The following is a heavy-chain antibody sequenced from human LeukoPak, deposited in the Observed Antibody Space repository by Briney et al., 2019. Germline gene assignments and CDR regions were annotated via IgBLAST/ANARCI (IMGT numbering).Heavy chain of an antibody. V-gene: IGHV1-69*05. CDR1: GGTFSSYA. Sequence: SVKVSCKASGGTFSSYAISRVRQAPGQGLEWLGGIIPIFGTANYAQKFQGRVTITTDESTSTAYMELSSLRSEDTAVYYCAIGPPDILTGSYYYYYMDVWGKGTTVTVSS. CDR3: AIGPPDILTGSYYYYYMDV. D-gene: IGHD3-9*01. J-gene: IGHJ6*03. CDR2: IIPIFGTA.